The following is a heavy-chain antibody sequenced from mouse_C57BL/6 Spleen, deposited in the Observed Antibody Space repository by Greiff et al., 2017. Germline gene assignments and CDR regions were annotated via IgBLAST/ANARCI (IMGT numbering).Heavy chain of an antibody. CDR2: IYPGSGST. J-gene: IGHJ2*01. V-gene: IGHV1-55*01. CDR1: GYTFTSYW. CDR3: ARCQLRLLFDY. D-gene: IGHD3-2*02. Sequence: QVQLKQPGAELVKPGASVKMSCKASGYTFTSYWITWVKQRPGRGLEWIGDIYPGSGSTNYNEKFKSKATLTVDTSSSTAYMQLSSLTSEDSAVYYCARCQLRLLFDYWGQGTTLTVSS.